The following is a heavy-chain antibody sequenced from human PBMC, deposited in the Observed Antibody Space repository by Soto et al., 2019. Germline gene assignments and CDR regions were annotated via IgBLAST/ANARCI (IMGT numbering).Heavy chain of an antibody. CDR2: ISAYNGNT. Sequence: ASLKVSCKSCGYTFTSYGIIWVRQAPGQGLEWMGWISAYNGNTNYAQKLQGRVTMTTDTSTSTAYMELRSLRSDDTAVYYCARDYDYYDSSGYYYWGQGTLVTVSS. CDR1: GYTFTSYG. D-gene: IGHD3-22*01. V-gene: IGHV1-18*01. CDR3: ARDYDYYDSSGYYY. J-gene: IGHJ4*02.